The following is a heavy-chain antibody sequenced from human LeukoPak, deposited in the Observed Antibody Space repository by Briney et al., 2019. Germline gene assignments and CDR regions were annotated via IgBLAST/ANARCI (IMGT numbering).Heavy chain of an antibody. V-gene: IGHV3-20*04. CDR3: ARVRDRYNWNDFDY. J-gene: IGHJ4*02. CDR1: GFTFDDYG. CDR2: INWNGGSI. Sequence: GGSLRLSCAASGFTFDDYGMSWVRQAPGKGLQWVSGINWNGGSIGYADSVKGRFTISRDNAKNSLYLQMNSLRAEDTALYYCARVRDRYNWNDFDYWGQGTLVTVSS. D-gene: IGHD1-20*01.